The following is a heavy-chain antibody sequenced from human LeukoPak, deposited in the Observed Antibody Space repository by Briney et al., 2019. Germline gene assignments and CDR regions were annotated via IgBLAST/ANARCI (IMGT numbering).Heavy chain of an antibody. D-gene: IGHD3-16*01. J-gene: IGHJ4*02. V-gene: IGHV4-59*01. CDR3: ARVIWGAVDY. CDR2: IYYSGST. CDR1: GGTISCYY. Sequence: PSETMSLTCSVSGGTISCYYWIWLPPPPGKGLVWIGYIYYSGSTNYNTSLKSRVTISVDTSKNQFSLKLSSVTAADTAVYYCARVIWGAVDYWGQGTLVTVSS.